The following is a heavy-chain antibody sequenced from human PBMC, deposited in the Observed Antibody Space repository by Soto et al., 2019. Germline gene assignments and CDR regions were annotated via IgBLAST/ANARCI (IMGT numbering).Heavy chain of an antibody. Sequence: PSETLSLTCTVSGASISVHSYYWTWIRQPPGKGLEWIGSSYYSGTTYFNPSLKSRATISVDTPKNQFSLRLTSVTAADTAIYYCTRRYNWNGNYFDPWGPGALVTVSS. CDR2: SYYSGTT. D-gene: IGHD1-20*01. J-gene: IGHJ5*02. V-gene: IGHV4-39*01. CDR3: TRRYNWNGNYFDP. CDR1: GASISVHSYY.